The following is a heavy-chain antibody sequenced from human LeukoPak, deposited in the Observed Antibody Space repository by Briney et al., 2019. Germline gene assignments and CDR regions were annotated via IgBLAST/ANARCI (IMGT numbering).Heavy chain of an antibody. CDR3: ARDGYYDSSGYLPFDY. CDR2: INTDGSST. V-gene: IGHV3-74*01. Sequence: GGSLRLSCAASGFTFNSYWMHWVRQAPGKGLVWVSRINTDGSSTIYADFVKGRFTISRDNAKNTLYLQMNSLRAEDTAVYYCARDGYYDSSGYLPFDYWGQGTLVTVSS. D-gene: IGHD3-22*01. CDR1: GFTFNSYW. J-gene: IGHJ4*02.